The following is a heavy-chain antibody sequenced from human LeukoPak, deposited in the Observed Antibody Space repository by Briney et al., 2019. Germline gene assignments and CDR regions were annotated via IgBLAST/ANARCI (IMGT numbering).Heavy chain of an antibody. CDR1: GFTFSSYW. D-gene: IGHD3-3*01. CDR2: IKQDGSEK. J-gene: IGHJ4*02. Sequence: QSGGSLRLSCAASGFTFSSYWMSWVRQAPGKGLEWVANIKQDGSEKYYVDSVKGRFTISRDNAKDSLYLQMNYLRAEDTAIYYCARDGGKGFSPKESCFDYWGQGTLVTVSS. CDR3: ARDGGKGFSPKESCFDY. V-gene: IGHV3-7*01.